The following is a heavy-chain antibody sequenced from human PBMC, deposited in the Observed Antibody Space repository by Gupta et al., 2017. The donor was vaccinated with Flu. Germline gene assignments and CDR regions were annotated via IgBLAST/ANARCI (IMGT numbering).Heavy chain of an antibody. CDR3: ALSDTLLYYGSGDSYNVILDS. V-gene: IGHV2-5*01. D-gene: IGHD3-10*01. CDR1: AFSLSPSGSG. J-gene: IGHJ4*02. CDR2: IFWNGDK. Sequence: QITLKESGPTMVKPTQTPTVTCTVSAFSLSPSGSGVSRIRHPPGKALEWLTIIFWNGDKRYSPSLKDRLAITKDTSKNQVVLTMTNMDPVDTAIYYCALSDTLLYYGSGDSYNVILDSWGQGTLVTVSS.